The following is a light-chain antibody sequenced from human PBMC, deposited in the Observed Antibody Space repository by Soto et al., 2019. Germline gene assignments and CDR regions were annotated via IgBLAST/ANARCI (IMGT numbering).Light chain of an antibody. CDR3: RSYTSSSNPWV. J-gene: IGLJ3*02. V-gene: IGLV2-14*01. Sequence: QSALTQPASVSGSPGQSITISCTGTSSDVGGYNYVSWYQQHPGKAPKLMIYEVSNRPSGVSNRFSGSKSGNTASLTISGLQAEDEADYYCRSYTSSSNPWVFGGGTQLTVL. CDR2: EVS. CDR1: SSDVGGYNY.